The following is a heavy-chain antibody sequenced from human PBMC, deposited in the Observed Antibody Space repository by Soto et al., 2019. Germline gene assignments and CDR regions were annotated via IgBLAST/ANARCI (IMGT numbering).Heavy chain of an antibody. CDR3: ARGEVVALGY. Sequence: QLQLQESGSGLVKPSQTLSLTCAVSGGSISSGGYSWSWIRQPPGKGLEWIGYIYHSGSTYYNPSIXXRVTILVDRSKNQFSPKLSSVTAADTAVYYCARGEVVALGYWGQGTLVTVSS. CDR2: IYHSGST. V-gene: IGHV4-30-2*01. D-gene: IGHD2-15*01. J-gene: IGHJ4*02. CDR1: GGSISSGGYS.